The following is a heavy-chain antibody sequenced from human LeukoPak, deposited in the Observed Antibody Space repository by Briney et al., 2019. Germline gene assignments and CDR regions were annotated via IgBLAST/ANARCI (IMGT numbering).Heavy chain of an antibody. CDR3: ARGYSSGWWGYYFDY. J-gene: IGHJ4*02. Sequence: GGSLRLSCAASGFSLSNYAMTWLRRPPGKGLEWVSGISGSGGSTYYADSVKGRFTISRDNSKNTLYLQMNSLRAEDTAVYYCARGYSSGWWGYYFDYWGQGTLVTVSS. CDR1: GFSLSNYA. CDR2: ISGSGGST. V-gene: IGHV3-23*01. D-gene: IGHD6-19*01.